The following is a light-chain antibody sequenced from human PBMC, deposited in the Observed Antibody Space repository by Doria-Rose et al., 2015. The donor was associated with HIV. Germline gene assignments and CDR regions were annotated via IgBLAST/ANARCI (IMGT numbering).Light chain of an antibody. CDR2: GNS. CDR3: QSHDTNLNGL. Sequence: TGSNSNIGAGFDVSWYQQLPGTAPKLLIHGNSIRPSGVPDRFSGSKSGTSASLAITGLQAEDEADYYCQSHDTNLNGLFGGGTRLTVL. J-gene: IGLJ2*01. CDR1: NSNIGAGFD. V-gene: IGLV1-40*01.